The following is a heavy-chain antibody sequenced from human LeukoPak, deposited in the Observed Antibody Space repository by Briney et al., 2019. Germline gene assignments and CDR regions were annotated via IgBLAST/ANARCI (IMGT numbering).Heavy chain of an antibody. J-gene: IGHJ4*02. CDR2: IYYSGST. CDR3: ARDNERDSSGYSGY. Sequence: SETLSLTCTVSGGSISSGDYYWSWIRQPPGKGLEWIGYIYYSGSTYYNPSLKSRATISVDTSKNQFSLKLSSVTAADTAVYYCARDNERDSSGYSGYWGQGTLVTVSS. CDR1: GGSISSGDYY. V-gene: IGHV4-30-4*08. D-gene: IGHD3-22*01.